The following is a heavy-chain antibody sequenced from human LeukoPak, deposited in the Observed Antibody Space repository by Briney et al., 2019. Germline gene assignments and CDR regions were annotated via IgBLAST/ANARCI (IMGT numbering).Heavy chain of an antibody. Sequence: SETLSLTCTVSGGSISSGSYYWSWIRQPAGKGLEWIGRIYTSGSTNYNPSLKSRVTISVDTSKNQFSLKLSSVTAADTAVYYCARVGATIDAFDIWGQGTMVTVSS. J-gene: IGHJ3*02. V-gene: IGHV4-61*02. CDR3: ARVGATIDAFDI. CDR1: GGSISSGSYY. CDR2: IYTSGST. D-gene: IGHD1-26*01.